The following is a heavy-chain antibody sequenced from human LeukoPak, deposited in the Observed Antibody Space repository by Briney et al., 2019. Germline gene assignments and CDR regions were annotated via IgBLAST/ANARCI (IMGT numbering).Heavy chain of an antibody. CDR3: ARLGIYGGNSLYYYYGMDV. Sequence: PSETLSLTCTVSGGSISSYYWSWIRQPPGKGLEWIGYIYYSGSTNYNPSLKSRVTTSVDTSKNQFSLKLSSVTAADTAVYYCARLGIYGGNSLYYYYGMDVWGQGTTVTVSS. J-gene: IGHJ6*02. CDR2: IYYSGST. V-gene: IGHV4-59*08. D-gene: IGHD4-23*01. CDR1: GGSISSYY.